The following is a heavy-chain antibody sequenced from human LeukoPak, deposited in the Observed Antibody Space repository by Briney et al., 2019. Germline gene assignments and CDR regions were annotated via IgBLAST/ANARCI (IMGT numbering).Heavy chain of an antibody. J-gene: IGHJ3*02. D-gene: IGHD2-2*01. Sequence: GGSLRLSCAASGFTFSSYAMSWARQAPGKGLEWVSAISGSGGSTYYADSVKGRFTISRDNSKNTLYLQMNSLRAEDTAVYYCAKDRALIVVVPDAFDIWGQGTMVTVSS. V-gene: IGHV3-23*01. CDR3: AKDRALIVVVPDAFDI. CDR1: GFTFSSYA. CDR2: ISGSGGST.